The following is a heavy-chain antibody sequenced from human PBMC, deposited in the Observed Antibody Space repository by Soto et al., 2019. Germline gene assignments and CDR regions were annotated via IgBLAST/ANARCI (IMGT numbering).Heavy chain of an antibody. CDR2: IYYSGST. Sequence: QVQLQESGPGLVKPSQTLSLTCTVSGGSISSGGYYWSWIRQHPGKGLEWIGYIYYSGSTYYNPSLTDRVTISVDTSKNQFSLKLSSVTAADTAVYYWARGLCSGGSCYSFRNWFDPWGQGTLVTVSS. V-gene: IGHV4-31*03. CDR3: ARGLCSGGSCYSFRNWFDP. CDR1: GGSISSGGYY. J-gene: IGHJ5*02. D-gene: IGHD2-15*01.